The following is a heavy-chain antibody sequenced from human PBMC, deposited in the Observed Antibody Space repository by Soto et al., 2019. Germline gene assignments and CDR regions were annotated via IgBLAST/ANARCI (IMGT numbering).Heavy chain of an antibody. J-gene: IGHJ6*02. D-gene: IGHD3-3*01. Sequence: PGGSLRLSCAASGFTFSSYSMNWVRQAPGKGLEWVSSISSSSSYIYYADSVKGRFTISRDNAKNSLYLQMNSLRAEDTAVYYCARDRYDFWSGSIYYYYDMDVWGQGTTVTVSS. CDR3: ARDRYDFWSGSIYYYYDMDV. CDR1: GFTFSSYS. CDR2: ISSSSSYI. V-gene: IGHV3-21*01.